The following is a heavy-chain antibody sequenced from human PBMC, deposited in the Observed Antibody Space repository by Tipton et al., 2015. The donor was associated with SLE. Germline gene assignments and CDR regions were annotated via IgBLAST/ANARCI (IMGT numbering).Heavy chain of an antibody. CDR3: ARRDVEVAPLGFDY. Sequence: TLSLTCTVSGGSIRGHYWNWIRQPPGKGLEWIGYIYDSGSTNYNPSLRGRVSISVDKSKNQFSPKLTSVNAADTAVYYCARRDVEVAPLGFDYWGQGTLVTVSS. D-gene: IGHD5-24*01. CDR1: GGSIRGHY. V-gene: IGHV4-59*11. CDR2: IYDSGST. J-gene: IGHJ4*02.